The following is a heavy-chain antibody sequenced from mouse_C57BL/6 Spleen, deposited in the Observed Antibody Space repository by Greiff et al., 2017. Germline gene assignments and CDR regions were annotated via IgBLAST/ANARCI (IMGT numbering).Heavy chain of an antibody. CDR2: ISDGGSYT. Sequence: EVHLVESGGGLVKPGGSLKLSCAASGFTFSSYAMSWVRQTPEKRLEWVATISDGGSYTYYPDNVKGRFTISRDNAKNNLYLQRSHLRSEDTAMYYCGGGGGGRGYFDVWGTGTTVTVSS. CDR1: GFTFSSYA. CDR3: GGGGGGRGYFDV. V-gene: IGHV5-4*01. J-gene: IGHJ1*03.